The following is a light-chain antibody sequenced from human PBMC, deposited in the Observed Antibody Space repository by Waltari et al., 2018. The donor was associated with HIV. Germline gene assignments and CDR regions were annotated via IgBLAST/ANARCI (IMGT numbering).Light chain of an antibody. J-gene: IGLJ1*01. CDR1: SSNVGSDDL. V-gene: IGLV2-23*02. Sequence: QSALTQPASVSGSPGQSITISCTGTSSNVGSDDLVSWYQQHPGEAPKLIIYEVTKRPSGVSNRFSGSKSGNTAFLTISGVQAEDEADYYCCSCPRSGIRYVFGTGTKVTVL. CDR2: EVT. CDR3: CSCPRSGIRYV.